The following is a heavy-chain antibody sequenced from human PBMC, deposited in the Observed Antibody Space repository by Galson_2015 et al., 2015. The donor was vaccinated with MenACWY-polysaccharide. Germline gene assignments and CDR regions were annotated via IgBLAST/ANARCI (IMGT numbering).Heavy chain of an antibody. D-gene: IGHD3-10*01. V-gene: IGHV3-33*01. Sequence: SLRLSCAASGFTFSSYGMHWVRQAPGKGLEWVAVIWYDGSNKYYADSVKGRFTISRDNSKNTLYLQMNSLRAEDTAVYYCASAYYYGSGRHGMDVWGQGTTVTVSS. J-gene: IGHJ6*02. CDR1: GFTFSSYG. CDR3: ASAYYYGSGRHGMDV. CDR2: IWYDGSNK.